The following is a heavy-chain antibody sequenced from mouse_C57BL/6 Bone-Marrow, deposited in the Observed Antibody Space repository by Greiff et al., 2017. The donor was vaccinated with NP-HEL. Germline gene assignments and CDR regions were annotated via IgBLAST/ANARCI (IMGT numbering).Heavy chain of an antibody. V-gene: IGHV5-17*01. CDR1: GFTFSDYG. CDR2: ISSGSSTI. J-gene: IGHJ3*01. D-gene: IGHD1-1*02. Sequence: DVKLVESGGGLVKPGGSLKLSCAASGFTFSDYGMHWVRQAPEKGLEWVAYISSGSSTIYYADTVKGRFTISRDNAKNTLFLQMTSLRSEDTAMYYCAIWGGFAYWGQGTLVTVSA. CDR3: AIWGGFAY.